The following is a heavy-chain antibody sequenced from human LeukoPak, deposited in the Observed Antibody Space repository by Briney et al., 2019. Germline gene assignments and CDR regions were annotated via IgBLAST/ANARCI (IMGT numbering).Heavy chain of an antibody. CDR1: GGSISSYY. Sequence: PSETMPLTCTVSGGSISSYYWSWIRQPPGKGLEWIGYIYYSGSTNYNPSLKSRVTISVDTSKNQFSLKLSSVTAADTAVYYCARLLGAFDIWGQGTMVTVSS. CDR3: ARLLGAFDI. CDR2: IYYSGST. V-gene: IGHV4-59*01. D-gene: IGHD2-15*01. J-gene: IGHJ3*02.